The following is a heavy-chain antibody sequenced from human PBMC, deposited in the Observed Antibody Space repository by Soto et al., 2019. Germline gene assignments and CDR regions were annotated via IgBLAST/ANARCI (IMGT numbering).Heavy chain of an antibody. V-gene: IGHV3-33*01. J-gene: IGHJ6*02. CDR3: TRGPPKPLRFTPDV. CDR2: IWYDGINK. Sequence: QVQLVESGGGVVQPGRSLRLSCAAFGFTFSSYGMHWVRQAPGKGLEWVAVIWYDGINKYYADSVEGRFTISRDNSKNTLYLQMNTLRAEDTAVYYCTRGPPKPLRFTPDVWGQGTTVTVSS. CDR1: GFTFSSYG. D-gene: IGHD3-3*01.